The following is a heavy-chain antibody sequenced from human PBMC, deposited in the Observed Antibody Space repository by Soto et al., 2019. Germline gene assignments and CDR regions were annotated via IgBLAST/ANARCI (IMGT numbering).Heavy chain of an antibody. D-gene: IGHD6-13*01. Sequence: SETLSLTCTVSGGSLGSSGYYWGWIRQSPGKGLEWIGNIYYSGNTFYNPSLKSRVTISVDTSKNQIYLHLSAVTAADTAIFCCASFAAPGTTHFDFWGQGTLVTVSS. V-gene: IGHV4-39*01. CDR1: GGSLGSSGYY. J-gene: IGHJ4*02. CDR3: ASFAAPGTTHFDF. CDR2: IYYSGNT.